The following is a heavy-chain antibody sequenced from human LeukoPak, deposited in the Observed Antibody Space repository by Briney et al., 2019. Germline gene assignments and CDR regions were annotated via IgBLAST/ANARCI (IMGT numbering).Heavy chain of an antibody. CDR1: GFSFSRHN. Sequence: GGSLRLSCAASGFSFSRHNMNWVRQAPGKGLEWVSYISDSVSTIYYADSVKGRFTISRDNAKNSLFLQMTSLRAEDTAVYYCARFGMGTTSFDYWGQGTLVTVSS. CDR3: ARFGMGTTSFDY. CDR2: ISDSVSTI. V-gene: IGHV3-48*03. J-gene: IGHJ4*02. D-gene: IGHD1-7*01.